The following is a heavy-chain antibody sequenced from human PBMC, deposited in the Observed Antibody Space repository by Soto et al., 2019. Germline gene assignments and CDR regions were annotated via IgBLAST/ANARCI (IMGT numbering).Heavy chain of an antibody. D-gene: IGHD2-2*01. Sequence: GGSLRLSCAASGFTFSSYGMHWVRQAPGKGLEWVAVISYDGSNKYYADSVKGRFTISRDNSKNTLYLQMNSLRAEDTAVYYCAKDYCSSTSCYSPYYYGMDVWGQGTTVTVSS. CDR3: AKDYCSSTSCYSPYYYGMDV. V-gene: IGHV3-30*18. J-gene: IGHJ6*02. CDR1: GFTFSSYG. CDR2: ISYDGSNK.